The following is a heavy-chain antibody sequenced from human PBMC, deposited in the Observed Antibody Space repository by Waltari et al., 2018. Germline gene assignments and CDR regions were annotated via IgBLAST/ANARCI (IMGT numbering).Heavy chain of an antibody. J-gene: IGHJ6*03. CDR3: ARDPAYSSSHYYYYYMDV. D-gene: IGHD6-6*01. CDR1: GATFSSYA. Sequence: QVQLVQSGAEVKKPGSSVKVSCKASGATFSSYAISWVRQAPGQGLEWMGGIIPILGIANYAQKFQGRVTITADESTSTAYMELSSLRSEDTAVYYCARDPAYSSSHYYYYYMDVWGKGTTVTVSS. V-gene: IGHV1-69*04. CDR2: IIPILGIA.